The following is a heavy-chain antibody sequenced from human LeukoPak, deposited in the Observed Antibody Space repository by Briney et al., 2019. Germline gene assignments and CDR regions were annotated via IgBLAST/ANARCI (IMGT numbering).Heavy chain of an antibody. CDR3: ARESSGGFDN. J-gene: IGHJ4*02. D-gene: IGHD3-3*01. Sequence: GGSLRLSCAASGFTFSRYVMTWVRQAPGKGQEWVSAISGSGGNTYYADSVKGRFTISRDNSKNTLYLQMDSLRAEDTAVYYCARESSGGFDNWAQGTLVTVSS. CDR1: GFTFSRYV. CDR2: ISGSGGNT. V-gene: IGHV3-23*01.